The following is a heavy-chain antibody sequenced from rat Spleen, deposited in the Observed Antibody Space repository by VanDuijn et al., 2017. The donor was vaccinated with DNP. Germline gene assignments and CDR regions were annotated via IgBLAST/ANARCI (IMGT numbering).Heavy chain of an antibody. Sequence: EVQLVESGGGLVQPGRSLKLSCAASGFIFSDFYMAWVRQAPKKGLEWVASITSSGGSTYYPDYVKGRFTISRDNATNTLYLQMNSLRSEDTASYYCVRDSRDYGSYADYFDYWGQGVMVTVSS. CDR2: ITSSGGST. CDR3: VRDSRDYGSYADYFDY. CDR1: GFIFSDFY. D-gene: IGHD1-8*01. J-gene: IGHJ2*01. V-gene: IGHV5-25*01.